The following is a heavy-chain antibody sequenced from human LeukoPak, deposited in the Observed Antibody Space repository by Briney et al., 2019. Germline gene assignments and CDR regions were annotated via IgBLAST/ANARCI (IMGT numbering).Heavy chain of an antibody. J-gene: IGHJ4*02. CDR3: ARDANGYNFYDY. CDR1: GGSISSYY. CDR2: IYSIGST. Sequence: ETLSLTCTVSGGSISSYYWNWIRQPAGKGLEWIGRIYSIGSTNYNPSLKSRVTMSVDTSKNQFSLKLSSVTVADTAVYYCARDANGYNFYDYWGQGTLVTVSS. V-gene: IGHV4-4*07. D-gene: IGHD5-24*01.